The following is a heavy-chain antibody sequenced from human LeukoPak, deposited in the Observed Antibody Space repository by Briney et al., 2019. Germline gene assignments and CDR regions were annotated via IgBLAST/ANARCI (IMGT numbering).Heavy chain of an antibody. Sequence: SETGSLTCTVSGGSISSYYWSWIRQPPGKGREWIGYIYYSGSTNYNPSLKSRVTISVDTSKNQFSLKLSTVTAADTAVYYCEMAGRDDAFDIWAKGQWSPSLQ. V-gene: IGHV4-59*01. CDR1: GGSISSYY. D-gene: IGHD6-19*01. CDR3: EMAGRDDAFDI. CDR2: IYYSGST. J-gene: IGHJ3*02.